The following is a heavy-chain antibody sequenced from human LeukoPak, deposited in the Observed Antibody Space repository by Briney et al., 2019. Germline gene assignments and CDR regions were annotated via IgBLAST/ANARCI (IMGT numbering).Heavy chain of an antibody. Sequence: SETLSLTCTVSGGSISSSSYYWGWIRQPPGKGLEWIGSIYHSGSTYYNPSLKSRVTISVDTSKNQFSLKLSSVTAADTAVYYCARVPYQLLWGGWFDPWGQGTLVTVSS. CDR3: ARVPYQLLWGGWFDP. V-gene: IGHV4-39*07. CDR1: GGSISSSSYY. D-gene: IGHD2-2*01. CDR2: IYHSGST. J-gene: IGHJ5*02.